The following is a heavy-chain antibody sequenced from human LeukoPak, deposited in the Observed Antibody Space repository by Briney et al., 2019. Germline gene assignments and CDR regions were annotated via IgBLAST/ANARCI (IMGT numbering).Heavy chain of an antibody. V-gene: IGHV4-34*01. J-gene: IGHJ5*02. CDR3: AGSFSRYCSGGSCYSGWFDP. CDR1: GESFSGYY. D-gene: IGHD2-15*01. Sequence: SETLSLTCAVYGESFSGYYWTWLRQPPGKGLEWFGEINHSGSTNYNPSLKSRVTISVDTSKNHFSLKLSSVTAADTALYYCAGSFSRYCSGGSCYSGWFDPWGLGTLVTVSS. CDR2: INHSGST.